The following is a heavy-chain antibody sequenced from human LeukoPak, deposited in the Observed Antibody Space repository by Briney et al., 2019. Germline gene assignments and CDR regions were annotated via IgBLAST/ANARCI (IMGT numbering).Heavy chain of an antibody. CDR1: GFTFSSYG. V-gene: IGHV3-33*01. J-gene: IGHJ4*02. CDR2: IYYDGSDK. Sequence: PGRSLRLSCAASGFTFSSYGMHWVRQAPGKGLEWVAIIYYDGSDKYYADSVKGRFTISRDNSKDTLYLQMNSLRAEDTAVYYCARQIAYYYDSSGYYTTGYWGQGTLVTVSS. CDR3: ARQIAYYYDSSGYYTTGY. D-gene: IGHD3-22*01.